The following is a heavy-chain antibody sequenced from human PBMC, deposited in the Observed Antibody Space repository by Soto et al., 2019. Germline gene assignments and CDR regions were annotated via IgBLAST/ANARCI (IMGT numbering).Heavy chain of an antibody. CDR2: INPSGGST. Sequence: GASVKVSCKASGYTFTSYYMHWVRQAPGQGLEWMGIINPSGGSTSYAQKFQGRVTMTRDTSTSTVYMELSSLRSEDTAVYYCAREAAVARETHAFDIWGQGTMVTVSS. J-gene: IGHJ3*02. V-gene: IGHV1-46*01. CDR3: AREAAVARETHAFDI. CDR1: GYTFTSYY. D-gene: IGHD6-19*01.